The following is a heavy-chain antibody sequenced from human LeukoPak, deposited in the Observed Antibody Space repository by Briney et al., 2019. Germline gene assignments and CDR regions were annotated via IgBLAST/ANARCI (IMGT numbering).Heavy chain of an antibody. D-gene: IGHD3-22*01. CDR1: GFTFSSYS. CDR2: ISSSSSYI. CDR3: ARDQHYYDSSGYYYYMDV. J-gene: IGHJ6*03. Sequence: GGSLRLSCAASGFTFSSYSMNWVRQAPGKGLEWVSSISSSSSYINYADSVRGRFTISRDNAKNSLFLQMDSLRGEDTAVYYCARDQHYYDSSGYYYYMDVWGKGTTVTISS. V-gene: IGHV3-21*04.